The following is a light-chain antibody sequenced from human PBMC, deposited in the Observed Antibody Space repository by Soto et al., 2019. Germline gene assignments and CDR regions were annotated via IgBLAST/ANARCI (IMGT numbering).Light chain of an antibody. J-gene: IGKJ5*01. Sequence: EIVLTQSPATLSLSPGERATLSCRASPSVSSYLAWYQQKPGQAPRLLIYDASNRATGIPVRFSGSGSGTDFTLTISSLEPEDFAVYYCQQRGNWPPITFGHGTRLEIK. V-gene: IGKV3-11*01. CDR3: QQRGNWPPIT. CDR1: PSVSSY. CDR2: DAS.